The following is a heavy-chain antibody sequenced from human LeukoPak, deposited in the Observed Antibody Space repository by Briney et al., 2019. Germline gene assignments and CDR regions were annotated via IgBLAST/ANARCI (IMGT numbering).Heavy chain of an antibody. CDR3: AREGGAISDY. V-gene: IGHV4-38-2*02. Sequence: SETLSLTCTVSGYSISSGYYWGWIRQPPGKGLEWIGSIYHSGSTYYNLSLKSRVTISVDTSKNQFSLKLSSVTAADTAVYYCAREGGAISDYWGQGTLVTVSS. CDR2: IYHSGST. D-gene: IGHD3-16*02. J-gene: IGHJ4*02. CDR1: GYSISSGYY.